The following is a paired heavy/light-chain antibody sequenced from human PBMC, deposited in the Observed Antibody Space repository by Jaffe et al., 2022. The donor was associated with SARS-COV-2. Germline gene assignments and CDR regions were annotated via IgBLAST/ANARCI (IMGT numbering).Light chain of an antibody. J-gene: IGKJ1*01. CDR1: QSVLYSSNNKNY. CDR3: QQYYSTPT. Sequence: DIVMTQSPDSLAVSLGERATINCKSSQSVLYSSNNKNYLAWYQQKPGQPPKLLIYWASTRESGVPDRFSGSGSGTDFTLTISSLQAEDVAVYYCQQYYSTPTFGQGTKVEIK. V-gene: IGKV4-1*01. CDR2: WAS.
Heavy chain of an antibody. Sequence: QVQLQESGPGLVKPSETLSLTCTVSGGSISSYYWSWIRQPPGKGLEWIGYIYYSGSTNYNPSLKSRVTISVDTSKNQFSLKLSSVTAADTAVYYCARHRLSPQAPEWLFDYWGQGTLVTVSS. V-gene: IGHV4-59*08. CDR3: ARHRLSPQAPEWLFDY. CDR1: GGSISSYY. D-gene: IGHD3-3*01. CDR2: IYYSGST. J-gene: IGHJ4*02.